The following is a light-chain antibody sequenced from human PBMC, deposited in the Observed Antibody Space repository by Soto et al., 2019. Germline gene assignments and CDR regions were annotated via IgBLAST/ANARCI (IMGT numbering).Light chain of an antibody. V-gene: IGKV2D-29*01. CDR2: EVS. Sequence: EIVLTQTPLSLSVTPGQSASISCKSSQSLLHSDGKTYLYWYLQRPGQPPQLLMYEVSTRFSGVPERFSGSGSGTDFTLEISRVEAEDVGLYSCLQTKQLPLTFGHGTKVDIK. CDR1: QSLLHSDGKTY. CDR3: LQTKQLPLT. J-gene: IGKJ1*01.